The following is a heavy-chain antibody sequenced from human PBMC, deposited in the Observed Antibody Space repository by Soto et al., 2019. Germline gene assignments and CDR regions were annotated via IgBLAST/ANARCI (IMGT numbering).Heavy chain of an antibody. Sequence: GESLKISCKGSGYSFTSYWIGWVRQMPGKGLEWMGIIYPGDSDTRYSPSFQGQVTISADKSISTAHLQWSSLKASDTAMYYCARQDYDFWSGYYEGGRGYYFDYWGQGTLVTVSS. CDR3: ARQDYDFWSGYYEGGRGYYFDY. D-gene: IGHD3-3*01. V-gene: IGHV5-51*01. CDR1: GYSFTSYW. J-gene: IGHJ4*02. CDR2: IYPGDSDT.